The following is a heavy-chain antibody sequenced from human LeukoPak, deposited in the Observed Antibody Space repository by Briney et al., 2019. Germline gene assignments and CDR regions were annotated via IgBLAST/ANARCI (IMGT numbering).Heavy chain of an antibody. V-gene: IGHV1-18*01. Sequence: GASVKVSCKASGYTFTSYGISWVRQAPGQGLEWMGWISAYNDNTNYAQKFQGRVTMTTDTSTSTAYMELSSLRSEDTAVYYCATDRPAFDIWGQGTMVTVSS. CDR2: ISAYNDNT. J-gene: IGHJ3*02. CDR1: GYTFTSYG. D-gene: IGHD6-6*01. CDR3: ATDRPAFDI.